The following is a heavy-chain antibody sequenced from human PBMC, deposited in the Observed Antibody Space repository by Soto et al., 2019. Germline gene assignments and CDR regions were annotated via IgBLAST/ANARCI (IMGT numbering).Heavy chain of an antibody. V-gene: IGHV4-31*03. Sequence: SETLSLTCTVSGGSISSGGYYWSWIRQHPGKGLEWIGYIYRSGNAYYNPSLKSRVAISVDTSKNQFSLKVSSVTVADTAVYYCARDFPDFDIWGQGTMVTVSS. CDR2: IYRSGNA. CDR3: ARDFPDFDI. CDR1: GGSISSGGYY. J-gene: IGHJ3*02.